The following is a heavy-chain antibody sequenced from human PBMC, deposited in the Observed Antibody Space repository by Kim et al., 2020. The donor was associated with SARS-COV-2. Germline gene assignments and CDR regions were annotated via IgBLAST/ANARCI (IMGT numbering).Heavy chain of an antibody. Sequence: GGSLRLSCAASGFTFSSYGMHWVRQAPGKGLEWVAVISYDGSNKYYADSVKGRFTISRDNSKNTLYLQMNSLRAEDTDVYYCASPNDGYWGQGTLVTVSS. J-gene: IGHJ4*02. CDR3: ASPNDGY. D-gene: IGHD3-16*01. CDR1: GFTFSSYG. CDR2: ISYDGSNK. V-gene: IGHV3-33*05.